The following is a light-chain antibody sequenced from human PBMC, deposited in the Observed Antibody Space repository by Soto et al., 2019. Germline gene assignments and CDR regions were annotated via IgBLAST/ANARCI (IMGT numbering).Light chain of an antibody. CDR1: QSVFSS. CDR2: GAA. J-gene: IGKJ1*01. CDR3: LQYNNWWT. V-gene: IGKV3-15*01. Sequence: EIVMTQSPATLSVSLGERVTLSCRASQSVFSSLAWYQQKPGQAPRLLIYGAATRPIGIPARFSGSGSGTEFTLTISSLQSEDFAVYYCLQYNNWWTFGQGTKVEIK.